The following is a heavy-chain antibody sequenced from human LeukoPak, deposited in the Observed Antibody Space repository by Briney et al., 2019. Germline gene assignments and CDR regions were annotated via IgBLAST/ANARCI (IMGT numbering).Heavy chain of an antibody. Sequence: GGSLRLSCAASGFTFSSYAMHWVRQAPGKGLEWVAVISYDGSNKYYADSVKGRFTVSRDNSKNTLYLQMNSLRAEDTAVYYCARAAPDPDYWGQGTLVTVSS. V-gene: IGHV3-30-3*01. CDR2: ISYDGSNK. CDR1: GFTFSSYA. CDR3: ARAAPDPDY. J-gene: IGHJ4*02.